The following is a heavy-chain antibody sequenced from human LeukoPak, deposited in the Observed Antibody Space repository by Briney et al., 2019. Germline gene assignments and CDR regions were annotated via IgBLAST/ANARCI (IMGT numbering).Heavy chain of an antibody. CDR2: IKQDGSEK. V-gene: IGHV3-7*01. J-gene: IGHJ4*02. Sequence: GGSLRLSCAASGFTFSSYWMSWVRQAPGKGLEWVANIKQDGSEKYYVDSVKGRFTISRDNAKNSLYLQMNSLRAEDTALYYCARDFYHITMVRGVIKDFDYWGQGTLVTVSS. CDR3: ARDFYHITMVRGVIKDFDY. CDR1: GFTFSSYW. D-gene: IGHD3-10*01.